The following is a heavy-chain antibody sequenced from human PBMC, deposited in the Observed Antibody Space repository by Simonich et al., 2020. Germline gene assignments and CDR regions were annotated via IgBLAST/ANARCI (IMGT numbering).Heavy chain of an antibody. V-gene: IGHV1-8*03. CDR2: MNHNSDNT. D-gene: IGHD2-2*01. CDR1: GYTFTSYD. Sequence: QVQLVQSGAEVKKPGASVKVSCKASGYTFTSYDINWVRQATGQGLEWMGWMNHNSDNTGYAQKFQGRVTITRNTSISTAYMELSSLRSEDTAVYYCARARYCSSTSCYNWFDPWGQGTLVTVSS. J-gene: IGHJ5*02. CDR3: ARARYCSSTSCYNWFDP.